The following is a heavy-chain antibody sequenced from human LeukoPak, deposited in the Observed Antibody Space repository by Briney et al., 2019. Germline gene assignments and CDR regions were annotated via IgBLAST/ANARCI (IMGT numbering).Heavy chain of an antibody. Sequence: GGSLRLSCAVAGLSLSSYAMSRVRQAPGKGLEWVSSISISGDTTNYADSVKGRFTISRDNSKNTLFLQMNSLRAADTAVYYCAKEWSPNDYWGQGTRVTVSS. D-gene: IGHD2-15*01. V-gene: IGHV3-23*01. J-gene: IGHJ4*02. CDR2: ISISGDTT. CDR3: AKEWSPNDY. CDR1: GLSLSSYA.